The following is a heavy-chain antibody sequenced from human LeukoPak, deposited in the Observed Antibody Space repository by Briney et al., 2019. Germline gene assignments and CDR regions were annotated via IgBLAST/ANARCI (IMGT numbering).Heavy chain of an antibody. Sequence: GASVKVSCKASGYTFTGYYMHWVRQAPGQGLEWMGWINPNSGGTNYAQKFQGRVTMTRDTPISTAYMELSRLRSDDTAVYYCARESIAARKFDYWGQGTLVTVSS. CDR3: ARESIAARKFDY. J-gene: IGHJ4*02. CDR1: GYTFTGYY. V-gene: IGHV1-2*02. CDR2: INPNSGGT. D-gene: IGHD6-6*01.